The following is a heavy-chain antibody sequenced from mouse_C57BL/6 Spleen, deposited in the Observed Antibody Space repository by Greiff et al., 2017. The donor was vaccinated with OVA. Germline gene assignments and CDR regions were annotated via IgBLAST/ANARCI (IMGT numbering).Heavy chain of an antibody. CDR2: IYPRSGNT. CDR1: GYTFTSYG. D-gene: IGHD1-1*01. CDR3: ARSGFITTVVAFDY. Sequence: QVQLKESGAELARPGASVKLSCKASGYTFTSYGISWVKQRTGQGLEWIGEIYPRSGNTYYNEKFKGKATLTADKSSSTAYMELRSLTSEDSAVYFCARSGFITTVVAFDYWGQGTTLTVSS. J-gene: IGHJ2*01. V-gene: IGHV1-81*01.